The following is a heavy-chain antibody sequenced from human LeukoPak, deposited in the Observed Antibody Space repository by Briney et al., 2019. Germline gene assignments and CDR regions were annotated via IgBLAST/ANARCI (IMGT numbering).Heavy chain of an antibody. V-gene: IGHV4-59*01. Sequence: SETLSLTCTVSGGSISSYYWSWIRQPPGKGLEWIGYIYYSGSTNYNPSLKSRVTISVDTSKNQFSLKLSSVTAADTAVYYCAIADGSGSPHFDYWGQGTLVTVSS. CDR3: AIADGSGSPHFDY. D-gene: IGHD3-10*01. CDR1: GGSISSYY. J-gene: IGHJ4*02. CDR2: IYYSGST.